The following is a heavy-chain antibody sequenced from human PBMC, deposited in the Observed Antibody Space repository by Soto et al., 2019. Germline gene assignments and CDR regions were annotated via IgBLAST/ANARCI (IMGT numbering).Heavy chain of an antibody. D-gene: IGHD3-16*01. J-gene: IGHJ4*02. V-gene: IGHV4-59*08. CDR3: ARRNAEVGGMGFDY. CDR2: IYYSGST. Sequence: SETLSLTCTVSGGSISSYYWNWIRQPPGKRLEWIGYIYYSGSTNYNPSLESRVTISVDTSKNQFSLKLSSVTAADTAVYYCARRNAEVGGMGFDYWGPGTLVTVSS. CDR1: GGSISSYY.